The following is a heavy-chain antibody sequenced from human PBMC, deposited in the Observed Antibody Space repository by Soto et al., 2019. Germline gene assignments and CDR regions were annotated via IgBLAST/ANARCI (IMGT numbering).Heavy chain of an antibody. CDR2: IYYSGST. D-gene: IGHD3-22*01. J-gene: IGHJ5*02. CDR3: ARGVEYYYDSSGYYNWFDP. CDR1: GGSVSSGSYY. V-gene: IGHV4-61*01. Sequence: SDTLSLTCTVSGGSVSSGSYYWSWIRQPPGKGLEWIGYIYYSGSTNYNPSLKSRVTISVDTSKNQFSLKLSSVTAADTAVYYCARGVEYYYDSSGYYNWFDPWGQGTLVTVSS.